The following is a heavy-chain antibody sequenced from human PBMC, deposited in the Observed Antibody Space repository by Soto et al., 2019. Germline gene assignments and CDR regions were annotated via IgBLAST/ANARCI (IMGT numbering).Heavy chain of an antibody. CDR2: ISTTSAYK. D-gene: IGHD4-17*01. CDR3: ARGVYGDYTHQSFDF. J-gene: IGHJ4*02. Sequence: PGGSLRLSCIGSGFSFNSYTMNWVRQAPGKGLEWVTAISTTSAYKWYADSVKGRFTVSRDNDKSSLSLQMSSLRAEDTALYYCARGVYGDYTHQSFDFWGQGTLVTVSS. CDR1: GFSFNSYT. V-gene: IGHV3-21*01.